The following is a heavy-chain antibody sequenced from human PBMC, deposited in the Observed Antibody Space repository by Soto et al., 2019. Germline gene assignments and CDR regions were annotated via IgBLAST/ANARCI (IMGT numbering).Heavy chain of an antibody. V-gene: IGHV4-4*02. Sequence: QVQLQESGPGLVKPSGTLSLTCAVSSGSISSSNWWSWVRQPPGKGAEWIGEIYHSGITNYNPSLKSRASISVDKSKNQFAVKLSSVTAADTAVYYCARSLLYDYALRNWYFALWGRGTLVTVS. J-gene: IGHJ2*01. CDR3: ARSLLYDYALRNWYFAL. CDR2: IYHSGIT. CDR1: SGSISSSNW. D-gene: IGHD4-17*01.